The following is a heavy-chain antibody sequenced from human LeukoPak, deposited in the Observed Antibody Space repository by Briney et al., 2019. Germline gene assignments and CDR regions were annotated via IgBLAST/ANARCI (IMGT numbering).Heavy chain of an antibody. Sequence: PGGSLRLSCAASGFTFSDYYMSWIRQAPGKGLEWVSYISSSGSTRHYADSVKGRFTISRDNAKNSLYLQMNSLRAEDTAVYYCARTPFNIVVVPAAIEVQSNFYMDVWGKGTTVTISS. CDR3: ARTPFNIVVVPAAIEVQSNFYMDV. D-gene: IGHD2-2*01. CDR2: ISSSGSTR. J-gene: IGHJ6*03. V-gene: IGHV3-11*01. CDR1: GFTFSDYY.